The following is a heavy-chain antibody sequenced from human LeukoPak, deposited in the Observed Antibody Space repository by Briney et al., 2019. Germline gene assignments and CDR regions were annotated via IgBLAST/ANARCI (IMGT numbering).Heavy chain of an antibody. CDR3: ARARDAMDV. CDR1: GFTFGDYY. J-gene: IGHJ6*02. Sequence: GGSLRLSCAASGFTFGDYYMSWIRQAPGKGLEWVSYISTSTSTIHYADSVKGRFTISRDNAKKSLYLQMNSLRAEDTALYYCARARDAMDVWGQGTPVTVSS. V-gene: IGHV3-11*01. CDR2: ISTSTSTI.